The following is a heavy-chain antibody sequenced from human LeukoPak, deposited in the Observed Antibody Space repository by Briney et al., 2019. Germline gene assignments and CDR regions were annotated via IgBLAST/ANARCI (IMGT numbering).Heavy chain of an antibody. D-gene: IGHD3-9*01. CDR2: FDPEDGET. CDR3: ATAGIDYDILTGYRFDY. Sequence: ASVKVSCKVSRYTLTELSMHWVRQAPGKGLEWMGGFDPEDGETIYAQKFQGRVTMTEDTSTDTAYMELSSLRSEDTAVYYCATAGIDYDILTGYRFDYWGQGTLVTVSS. CDR1: RYTLTELS. J-gene: IGHJ4*02. V-gene: IGHV1-24*01.